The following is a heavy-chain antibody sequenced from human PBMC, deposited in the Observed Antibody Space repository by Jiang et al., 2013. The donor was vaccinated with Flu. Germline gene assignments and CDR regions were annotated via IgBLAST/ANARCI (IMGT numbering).Heavy chain of an antibody. D-gene: IGHD6-19*01. V-gene: IGHV5-51*01. CDR2: IYPGDSDT. J-gene: IGHJ3*02. CDR1: GYTFTKFW. CDR3: ARPRYSSGWFDAFEI. Sequence: VQLVESGAEVKKPGESLKISCQGSGYTFTKFWIGWVRQMPGKGLEWMGIIYPGDSDTRYSPSFQGQVTISADKSISTAYLQWSSLKASDTALYYCARPRYSSGWFDAFEIWAKGQWSPSLQ.